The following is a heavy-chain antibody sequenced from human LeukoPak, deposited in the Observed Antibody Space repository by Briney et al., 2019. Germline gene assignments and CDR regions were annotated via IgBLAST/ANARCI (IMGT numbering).Heavy chain of an antibody. D-gene: IGHD1-7*01. Sequence: GGTLRLSCAASGFIFSSHGMNWVRQAPGKGLEWVSYISSSSSTIYYADSVKGRFTISRDNAKNSLYLQMNSLRAEDTAVYYCARSSRELGGYAPWELMPPFDYWGQGTLVTVSS. V-gene: IGHV3-48*01. CDR3: ARSSRELGGYAPWELMPPFDY. CDR1: GFIFSSHG. J-gene: IGHJ4*02. CDR2: ISSSSSTI.